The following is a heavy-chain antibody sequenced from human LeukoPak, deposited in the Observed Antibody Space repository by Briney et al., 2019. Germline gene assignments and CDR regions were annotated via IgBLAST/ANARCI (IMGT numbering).Heavy chain of an antibody. CDR2: ISSGGSTI. D-gene: IGHD5-18*01. Sequence: GGSLRLSCAASGFTFSDYYMSYIRQAPGKGLEWVSYISSGGSTIYYADSVKGRFTISRDNAKNSLYLQMNSLRAEDTAVYYCARGQGYSNGYEWFDPWGQGTLLTVSS. V-gene: IGHV3-11*01. CDR1: GFTFSDYY. J-gene: IGHJ5*02. CDR3: ARGQGYSNGYEWFDP.